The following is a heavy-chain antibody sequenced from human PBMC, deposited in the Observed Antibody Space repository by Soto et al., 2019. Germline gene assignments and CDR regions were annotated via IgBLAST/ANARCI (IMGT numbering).Heavy chain of an antibody. Sequence: SETLSLTCSVSGVSMTSSSYYWGWIRQSPGRGLEWLGSINYRGYTDYNTALRSRLTISVDTSKSQISLRLSSVTASDTSVYYCARQLIMTHLEARPWKFASWGQGILVTVSS. D-gene: IGHD6-6*01. CDR1: GVSMTSSSYY. J-gene: IGHJ4*02. V-gene: IGHV4-39*01. CDR2: INYRGYT. CDR3: ARQLIMTHLEARPWKFAS.